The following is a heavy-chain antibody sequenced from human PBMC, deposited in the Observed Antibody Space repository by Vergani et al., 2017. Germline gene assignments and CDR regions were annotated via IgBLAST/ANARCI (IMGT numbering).Heavy chain of an antibody. CDR1: GFTFSGSA. J-gene: IGHJ4*02. V-gene: IGHV3-73*01. Sequence: EVQLVESGGVVVQPGGSLKLSCAASGFTFSGSAMHWVRQASGKGLEWVGRIRSKANSYATAYAASVKGRFTISRDDSKNTAYLQMNSLKTEDTAVYYCTSPHYYDSSGYYRDFDYWGQGTLVTVSS. CDR3: TSPHYYDSSGYYRDFDY. CDR2: IRSKANSYAT. D-gene: IGHD3-22*01.